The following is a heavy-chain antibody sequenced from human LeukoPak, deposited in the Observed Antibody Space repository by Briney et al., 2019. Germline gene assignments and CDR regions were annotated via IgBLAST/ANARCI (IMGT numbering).Heavy chain of an antibody. J-gene: IGHJ6*02. CDR2: IIPTFGTA. CDR3: ASPKRSHYYDSSSYYQGYYYGMDV. D-gene: IGHD3-22*01. V-gene: IGHV1-69*13. CDR1: GGTFSSYA. Sequence: ASVKVSCKASGGTFSSYAISWVRQAPGQGLEWMGGIIPTFGTANYAQKFQGRVTITADESTSTAYMELSSLRSEDTAVYYCASPKRSHYYDSSSYYQGYYYGMDVWGQGTTVTVSS.